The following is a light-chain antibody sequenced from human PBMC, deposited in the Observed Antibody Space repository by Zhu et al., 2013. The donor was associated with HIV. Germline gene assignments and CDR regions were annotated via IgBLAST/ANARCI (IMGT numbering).Light chain of an antibody. CDR3: QQYDTSPLT. Sequence: EIVLTQSPGTLSLSPGERATLSCRASQSVSSSYLAWYQQNPGQAPRLLIYGASTRATGIPARFSGSGSGTEFTLTISSLQAEDFAVYYCQQYDTSPLTFGGGTTVEIK. CDR2: GAS. CDR1: QSVSSSY. V-gene: IGKV3-20*01. J-gene: IGKJ4*01.